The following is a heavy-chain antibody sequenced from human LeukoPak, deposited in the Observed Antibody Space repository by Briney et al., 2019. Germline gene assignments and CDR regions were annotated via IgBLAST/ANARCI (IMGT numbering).Heavy chain of an antibody. D-gene: IGHD2-2*01. V-gene: IGHV4-4*07. CDR2: IYTSGST. Sequence: SETLSLTCTVSGGSISSYYWSWIRQPAGKGLEWIGRIYTSGSTNYNPSLKSRVTMSVDTSKNQFSLQLSSVTAADTAVYYCAREGEPVVVPAAKEDWFDPWGQGTLVTVSS. CDR3: AREGEPVVVPAAKEDWFDP. CDR1: GGSISSYY. J-gene: IGHJ5*02.